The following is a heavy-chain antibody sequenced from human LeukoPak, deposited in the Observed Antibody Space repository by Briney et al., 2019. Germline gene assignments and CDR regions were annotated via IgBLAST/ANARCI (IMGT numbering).Heavy chain of an antibody. J-gene: IGHJ3*02. CDR3: ARYGLSGLSEINAFDI. CDR2: LYYTGST. CDR1: GGSFSGYY. V-gene: IGHV4-34*01. D-gene: IGHD2-2*01. Sequence: ASETLSLTCAVYGGSFSGYYWSWIRQPPGKGLEWIGSLYYTGSTYYSPSLKSRVTISLHTPKNQFSLRLTSVTVADTAVYYCARYGLSGLSEINAFDIWGQGTMVTVSS.